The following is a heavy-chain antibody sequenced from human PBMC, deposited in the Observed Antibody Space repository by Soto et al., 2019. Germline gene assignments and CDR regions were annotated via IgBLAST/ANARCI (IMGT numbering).Heavy chain of an antibody. Sequence: ASVKVSCKASGYSFATYGFSWVRQAPGQGLECVGWISAHNGDTHYSQKFQGRVTLTTDTSTNTGYMELRSLTSDDTAVYYCAKTHLKGGRANWGQGTPVTVSS. J-gene: IGHJ4*02. CDR2: ISAHNGDT. CDR1: GYSFATYG. V-gene: IGHV1-18*04. CDR3: AKTHLKGGRAN. D-gene: IGHD1-26*01.